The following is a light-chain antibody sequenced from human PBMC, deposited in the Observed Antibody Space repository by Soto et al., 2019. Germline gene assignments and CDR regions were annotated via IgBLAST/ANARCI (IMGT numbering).Light chain of an antibody. CDR2: ESS. J-gene: IGLJ1*01. CDR3: CSYATSSTYV. CDR1: SSDVGNYNL. Sequence: QSVLTQPPSVSVSPGQSITISCTGTSSDVGNYNLVSWYQQHPGKAPKLMIYESSKRPSGLSNRFSGSKSGNTASLTISWLQAEDEADYYCCSYATSSTYVFGTGTKVTVL. V-gene: IGLV2-23*01.